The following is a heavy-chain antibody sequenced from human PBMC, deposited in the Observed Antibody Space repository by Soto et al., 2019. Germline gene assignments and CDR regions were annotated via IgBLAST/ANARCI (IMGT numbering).Heavy chain of an antibody. CDR1: GFTFSSYGTYG. CDR2: MFSDGANK. D-gene: IGHD3-16*01. Sequence: QVQLVESGGGVVQPGRSLRLSCAASGFTFSSYGTYGMHWVRQAPGKGLEWVAVMFSDGANKFYADSVKGRFTISRDNSKHTVYLQMNSLRAEDTAVYYCARDVGETQLWFDYWGQGPLVTVSS. CDR3: ARDVGETQLWFDY. V-gene: IGHV3-33*01. J-gene: IGHJ4*02.